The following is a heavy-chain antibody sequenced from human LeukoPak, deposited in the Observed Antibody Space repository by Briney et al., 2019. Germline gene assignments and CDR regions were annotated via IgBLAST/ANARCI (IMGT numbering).Heavy chain of an antibody. Sequence: SETLSLTCAVYGGSFSGYYWSWIRQPPGKGLEWIGEINHSGSTNYNPSLKSRVTISVDTSKNQFSLKLSSVTAADTAVYYCARGQEIYQDWFVSSGWSESRFDYWGQGTLVTVSS. D-gene: IGHD6-19*01. J-gene: IGHJ4*02. CDR3: ARGQEIYQDWFVSSGWSESRFDY. CDR1: GGSFSGYY. V-gene: IGHV4-34*01. CDR2: INHSGST.